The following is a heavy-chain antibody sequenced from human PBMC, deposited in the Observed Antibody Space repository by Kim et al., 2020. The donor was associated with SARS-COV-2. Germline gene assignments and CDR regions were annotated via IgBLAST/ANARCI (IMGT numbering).Heavy chain of an antibody. V-gene: IGHV1-3*01. CDR3: ARDMDPTVYDY. CDR2: KT. J-gene: IGHJ4*02. D-gene: IGHD4-4*01. Sequence: KTQYPQKLQGRVPITRATSANTAYMELRRLTTKDTAIYYCARDMDPTVYDYWGQGTLVTVSS.